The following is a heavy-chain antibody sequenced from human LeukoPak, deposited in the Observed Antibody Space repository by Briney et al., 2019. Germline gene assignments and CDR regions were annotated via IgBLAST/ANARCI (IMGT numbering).Heavy chain of an antibody. CDR1: GYTFTSYD. D-gene: IGHD6-13*01. CDR2: MNPNSGNT. CDR3: ARGLSSRTQGYRWFDP. J-gene: IGHJ5*02. Sequence: GASVKVSCKASGYTFTSYDINWVRQATGQGLEWMGWMNPNSGNTGYAQKFQGRVTITRNTSISTAYMELSSLRSEDTAVYYCARGLSSRTQGYRWFDPWGQGTLVTVSS. V-gene: IGHV1-8*03.